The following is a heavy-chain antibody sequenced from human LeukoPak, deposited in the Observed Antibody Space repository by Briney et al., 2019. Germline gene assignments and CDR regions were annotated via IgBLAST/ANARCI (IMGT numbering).Heavy chain of an antibody. J-gene: IGHJ4*02. CDR3: ARRYSNSFDY. D-gene: IGHD4-11*01. V-gene: IGHV3-11*01. CDR2: ISNSGGTI. CDR1: GFTFSDYY. Sequence: PGRSLRLSCAASGFTFSDYYMTWIRQAPGKGLEWVSYISNSGGTIYYTDSVKGRFTISRDNAKNSLYLQMNSLRAEDTAVYYCARRYSNSFDYWGQGTLVTVSS.